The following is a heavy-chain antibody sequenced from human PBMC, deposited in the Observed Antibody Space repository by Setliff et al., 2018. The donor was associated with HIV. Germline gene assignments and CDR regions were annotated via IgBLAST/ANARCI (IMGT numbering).Heavy chain of an antibody. CDR2: MNPNSGNT. V-gene: IGHV1-8*02. CDR3: ARGLRQNRSNSDVFDV. J-gene: IGHJ3*01. CDR1: GYTFTTYD. Sequence: ASVKVSCKASGYTFTTYDINWVRQATGQGLEWMGWMNPNSGNTGYAERFQGRVTMTRDTSISTVDMELTSLGSEDMAVYYCARGLRQNRSNSDVFDVWGQGTVVTV. D-gene: IGHD4-4*01.